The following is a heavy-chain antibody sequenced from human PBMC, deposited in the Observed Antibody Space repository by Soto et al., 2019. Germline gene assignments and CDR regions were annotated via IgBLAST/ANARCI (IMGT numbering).Heavy chain of an antibody. D-gene: IGHD3-16*02. Sequence: GASVKVSCKASGGTFSSYAISWVRQAPGQGLEWMGGIIPIFGTANYAQKFQGRVTITADESTSTAYMELSSLRSEDTAVYYCARDKSVWGSYRYKFSGEDAFDIWGQGTMVTVSS. CDR3: ARDKSVWGSYRYKFSGEDAFDI. V-gene: IGHV1-69*13. CDR1: GGTFSSYA. CDR2: IIPIFGTA. J-gene: IGHJ3*02.